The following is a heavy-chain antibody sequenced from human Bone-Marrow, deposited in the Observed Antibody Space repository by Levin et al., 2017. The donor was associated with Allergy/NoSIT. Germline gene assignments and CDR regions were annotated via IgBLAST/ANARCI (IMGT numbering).Heavy chain of an antibody. Sequence: GESLKISCAATGFSFSNAWMNWVRQAPGKGLEWVGRIKSKDDGETTDYAAFVKGRFALLRDDSKSTLYLQMSSLKTEDTAVYYCASDEACKGGACYSYTWMGHWGQGTLVTVSS. CDR2: IKSKDDGETT. CDR3: ASDEACKGGACYSYTWMGH. J-gene: IGHJ5*02. V-gene: IGHV3-15*01. CDR1: GFSFSNAW. D-gene: IGHD2-15*01.